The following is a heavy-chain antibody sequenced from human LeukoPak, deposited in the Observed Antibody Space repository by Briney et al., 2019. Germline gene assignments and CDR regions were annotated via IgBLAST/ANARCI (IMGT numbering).Heavy chain of an antibody. CDR3: ARETYSGSPPYYFDY. Sequence: SETLSLTCSVSGGSIGSGSDYWSWIWQPAGKGLEWIGRISTTGSTNYNPSLKNRVTISVDTSRNQFSLKLSSVTAVDTAVYYCARETYSGSPPYYFDYWGQGTLVTVSS. CDR1: GGSIGSGSDY. CDR2: ISTTGST. J-gene: IGHJ4*02. V-gene: IGHV4-61*02. D-gene: IGHD3-10*01.